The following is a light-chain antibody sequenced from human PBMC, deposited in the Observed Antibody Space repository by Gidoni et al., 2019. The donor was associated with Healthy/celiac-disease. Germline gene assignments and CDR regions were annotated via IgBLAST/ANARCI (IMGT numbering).Light chain of an antibody. CDR3: QQYNNWPPWT. Sequence: ELVMTQSPATLSVSPGERATLSCRASQSVSSTLAWYQQKPGHAPRPLIYGASTRATGIPARFSGSGSGTEFTLTISSLQSEEFAVYYCQQYNNWPPWTFGQGTKVEIK. V-gene: IGKV3-15*01. CDR2: GAS. J-gene: IGKJ1*01. CDR1: QSVSST.